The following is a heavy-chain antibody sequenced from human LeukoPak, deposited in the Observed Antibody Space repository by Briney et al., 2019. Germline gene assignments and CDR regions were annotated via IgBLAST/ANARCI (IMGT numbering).Heavy chain of an antibody. J-gene: IGHJ4*02. CDR3: ASGSLVVVPAAMSY. D-gene: IGHD2-2*01. CDR2: IYHSGST. V-gene: IGHV4-4*02. Sequence: SETLSLTCAVSGGSISSSNWWSWVRQSPGKGLEWIGEIYHSGSTNYNPSLKSRVTISVDKSKNQFSLKLSSVTAADTAVYYCASGSLVVVPAAMSYWGQGTLVTVSS. CDR1: GGSISSSNW.